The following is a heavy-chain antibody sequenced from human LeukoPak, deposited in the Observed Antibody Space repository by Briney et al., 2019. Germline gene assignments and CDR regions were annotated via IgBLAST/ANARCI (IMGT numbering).Heavy chain of an antibody. J-gene: IGHJ4*02. CDR3: ARDQYQLPISGGLDY. CDR2: IIPIFGTA. CDR1: GGTFSSYA. Sequence: EASVKVSCKASGGTFSSYAISWVRQALGQGLEWMGGIIPIFGTANYAQKFQGRVTITADESTSTAYMELSSLRSEDTAVYYCARDQYQLPISGGLDYWGQGTLVTVSS. D-gene: IGHD2-2*01. V-gene: IGHV1-69*13.